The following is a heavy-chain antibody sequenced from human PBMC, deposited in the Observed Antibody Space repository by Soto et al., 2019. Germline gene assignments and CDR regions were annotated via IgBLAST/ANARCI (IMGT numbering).Heavy chain of an antibody. CDR2: IIPIFGTA. V-gene: IGHV1-69*13. D-gene: IGHD3-22*01. CDR3: ARDRGYYDSSGYPLYFDY. CDR1: GGTFSSYA. J-gene: IGHJ4*02. Sequence: SVKVSCKASGGTFSSYAISWVRQAPGQGLEWMGGIIPIFGTANYAQKFQGRVTITADESTSTAYMELSSLRSEDTAVYYCARDRGYYDSSGYPLYFDYWGQGTLVTVSS.